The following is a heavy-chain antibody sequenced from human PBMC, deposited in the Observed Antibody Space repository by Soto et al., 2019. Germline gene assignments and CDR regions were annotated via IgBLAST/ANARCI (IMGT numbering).Heavy chain of an antibody. V-gene: IGHV3-23*01. D-gene: IGHD5-12*01. Sequence: SLRLSCAASGFTFSSYAMSWVRQAPGKGLEWVSAISGSGGSTYYADSVKGRFTISRDNSKNTLYLQMNSLRAEDTAVYYCAKGAVRDGYNYYYYYGMDVWGQGTTVTVSS. J-gene: IGHJ6*02. CDR3: AKGAVRDGYNYYYYYGMDV. CDR2: ISGSGGST. CDR1: GFTFSSYA.